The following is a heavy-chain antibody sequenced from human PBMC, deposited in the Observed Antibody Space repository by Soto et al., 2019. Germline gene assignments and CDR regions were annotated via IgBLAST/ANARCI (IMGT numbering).Heavy chain of an antibody. J-gene: IGHJ5*01. Sequence: PWVTLSLTCTVSGGCVSRHRSCWSWVRQPPGRGREWMGDSLDNGDPNYHPTLKGRATISVDTSQNQFSLRLTSVTAADTAVYYCAREGGVLRLSSRLDSCVQGSEVTVS. CDR3: AREGGVLRLSSRLDS. V-gene: IGHV4-61*01. D-gene: IGHD3-3*01. CDR2: SLDNGDP. CDR1: GGCVSRHRSC.